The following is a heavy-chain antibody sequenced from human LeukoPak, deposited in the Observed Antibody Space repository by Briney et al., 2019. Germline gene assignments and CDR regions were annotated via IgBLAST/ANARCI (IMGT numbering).Heavy chain of an antibody. Sequence: ASVKVSCKVSGYTLTELSMHWVRQAPGKGLEWMGGFDPEDGETIYAQKFQGRVTMTEDTSTDTAYMELSSLRSEDTAVYYCATGHCSGGSCYYYYYMDVWGKGTTVTVSS. CDR1: GYTLTELS. D-gene: IGHD2-15*01. CDR2: FDPEDGET. J-gene: IGHJ6*03. V-gene: IGHV1-24*01. CDR3: ATGHCSGGSCYYYYYMDV.